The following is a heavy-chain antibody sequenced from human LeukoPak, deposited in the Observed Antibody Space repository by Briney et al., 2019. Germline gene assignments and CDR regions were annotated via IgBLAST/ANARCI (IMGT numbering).Heavy chain of an antibody. CDR1: GFTFSNYD. V-gene: IGHV3-13*01. CDR3: ARANSVMSFFDY. Sequence: GGSLRLSCAASGFTFSNYDMHWVRQATGKGLEWVSGIGTAGDIYYPGSVKGRFTISRDNAKNSLYLQMNSLRAEDTALYYCARANSVMSFFDYWGQGTLVTVSS. D-gene: IGHD4-23*01. J-gene: IGHJ4*02. CDR2: IGTAGDI.